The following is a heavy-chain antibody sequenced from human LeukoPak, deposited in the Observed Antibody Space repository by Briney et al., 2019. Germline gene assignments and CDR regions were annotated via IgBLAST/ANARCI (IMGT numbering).Heavy chain of an antibody. CDR1: GYSVSIYG. CDR3: ARCGAAVTTHFSH. J-gene: IGHJ4*02. CDR2: GSASDGTT. D-gene: IGHD4-17*01. Sequence: ASVQVSCKASGYSVSIYGITWARKAPGQGLEYLGWGSASDGTTNYAQKVQDRVTMTTDTSTSTAYLELRSLRSEDTAVYYCARCGAAVTTHFSHWGQGTLVTVSS. V-gene: IGHV1-18*01.